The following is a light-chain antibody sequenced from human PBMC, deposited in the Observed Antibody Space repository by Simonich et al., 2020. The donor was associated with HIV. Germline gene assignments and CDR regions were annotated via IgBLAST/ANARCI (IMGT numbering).Light chain of an antibody. J-gene: IGKJ1*01. V-gene: IGKV3-15*01. Sequence: EIVMTQSPATLSVSPGERATLSCRASQSVCSNLAWYQQKPGQAPRLLIYGASTRATGSPARFSGSGSGTEFTLTISSMQSEDFAVYYCQQYNNWPRTFGQGTKVEIK. CDR2: GAS. CDR1: QSVCSN. CDR3: QQYNNWPRT.